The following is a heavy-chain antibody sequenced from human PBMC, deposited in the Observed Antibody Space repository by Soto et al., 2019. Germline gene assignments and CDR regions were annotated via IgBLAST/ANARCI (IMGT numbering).Heavy chain of an antibody. CDR1: GFTFSSYW. J-gene: IGHJ4*02. D-gene: IGHD1-26*01. V-gene: IGHV3-7*04. Sequence: EVQLVESGGGLVQPGGSLRLACAASGFTFSSYWMSWVRQAPGKGLEWGANIKPDGSEKYYVDSVKGRFTISRDNAKTSLYLQMNSLRAEDTAVYYCGRDLRVWYSGSYSYDYWGQGTLVTVSS. CDR3: GRDLRVWYSGSYSYDY. CDR2: IKPDGSEK.